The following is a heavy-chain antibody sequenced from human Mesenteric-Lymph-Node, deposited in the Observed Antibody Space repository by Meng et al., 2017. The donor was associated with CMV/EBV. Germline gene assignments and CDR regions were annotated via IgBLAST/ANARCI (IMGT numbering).Heavy chain of an antibody. CDR2: ISGSGHST. CDR1: GFTFSSYA. V-gene: IGHV3-23*01. J-gene: IGHJ5*02. Sequence: GESLKISCAASGFTFSSYAMSWVRQAPGKGLEWVSAISGSGHSTYSADSVKGRFTISRDNSKNTVYLQMNSLRAEDTAVYFCAKDPQSSGWYNWFDPWGKGTLVTVSS. D-gene: IGHD6-13*01. CDR3: AKDPQSSGWYNWFDP.